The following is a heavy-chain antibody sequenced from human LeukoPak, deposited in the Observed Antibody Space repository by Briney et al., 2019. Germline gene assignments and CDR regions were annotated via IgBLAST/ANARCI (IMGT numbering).Heavy chain of an antibody. J-gene: IGHJ4*02. D-gene: IGHD1-26*01. Sequence: SETLSLTCTVPGGSISSYYWSWIRQPPGKGLEWFGYIYYSGSTNYNPSLKSRVTISVDTSKNQFSLKLSSVTAADTAVYYCARGGEWELPYFDYWGQGTLVTVSS. CDR1: GGSISSYY. CDR3: ARGGEWELPYFDY. V-gene: IGHV4-59*01. CDR2: IYYSGST.